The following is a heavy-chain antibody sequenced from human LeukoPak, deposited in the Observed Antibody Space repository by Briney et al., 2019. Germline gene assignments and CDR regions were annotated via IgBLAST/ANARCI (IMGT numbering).Heavy chain of an antibody. CDR2: INHSGIT. V-gene: IGHV4-34*01. Sequence: PSETLSLTCAVYGGPFSGYFWSWIRQPPGKGLEWIGEINHSGITNYNPSLKSRVTISVDTSKNQFSLKLSSATAADTAVYYCARGFSSSWYGDYWGQGTLVTVSS. J-gene: IGHJ4*02. CDR1: GGPFSGYF. D-gene: IGHD6-13*01. CDR3: ARGFSSSWYGDY.